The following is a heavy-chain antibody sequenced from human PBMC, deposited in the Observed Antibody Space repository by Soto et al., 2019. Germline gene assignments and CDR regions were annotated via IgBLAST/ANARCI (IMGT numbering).Heavy chain of an antibody. Sequence: QVQLVESGGGLVKPGGSLRLSCAASGFTFSDYYMSWIRQAPGKGLESLSYISGSSSDTKYADSVRGRFTISRDNAKNSLYLQMNSMRAEDTAVYYCARGPRRLSDWGQGTPVMVSS. CDR1: GFTFSDYY. CDR2: ISGSSSDT. D-gene: IGHD3-3*01. J-gene: IGHJ4*02. V-gene: IGHV3-11*05. CDR3: ARGPRRLSD.